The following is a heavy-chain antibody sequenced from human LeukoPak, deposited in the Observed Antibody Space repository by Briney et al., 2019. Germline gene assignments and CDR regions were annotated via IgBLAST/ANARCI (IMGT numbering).Heavy chain of an antibody. D-gene: IGHD2-15*01. CDR3: AKDVGPGGYCSVGRCYSANEYFQL. Sequence: GGSLRLSCAASGRTFSIYTRSCVRQAPGKGLEWVSGIIASGTSTYYADSVRGRFTISRDNSKNTLDLQMNSLRVEDTAVYYCAKDVGPGGYCSVGRCYSANEYFQLCGEGSLVTVSS. CDR1: GRTFSIYT. CDR2: IIASGTST. J-gene: IGHJ1*01. V-gene: IGHV3-23*01.